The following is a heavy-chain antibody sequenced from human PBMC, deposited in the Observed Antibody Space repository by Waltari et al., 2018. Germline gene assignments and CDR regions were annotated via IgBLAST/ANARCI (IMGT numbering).Heavy chain of an antibody. CDR1: GYSISSGYY. Sequence: QVQLQESGPGLVKLSETLSLTCAVSGYSISSGYYWGWTRQPPGTGLEWIGSIYHSGSTYYNPSLKSRVTISVDTSKNQFSLKLSSVTAADTAVYYCAREPGEGSGSYSSAHWFDPWGQGTLVTVSS. CDR2: IYHSGST. CDR3: AREPGEGSGSYSSAHWFDP. J-gene: IGHJ5*02. D-gene: IGHD3-10*01. V-gene: IGHV4-38-2*01.